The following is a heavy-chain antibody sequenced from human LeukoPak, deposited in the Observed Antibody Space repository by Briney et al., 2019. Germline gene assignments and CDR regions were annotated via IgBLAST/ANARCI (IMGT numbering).Heavy chain of an antibody. CDR3: TKDTGAFDI. Sequence: GGSLRLSCAASGFTFSNAWMNWVRQAPGKGLEWVGRVKSVTEGGAIDFAAPVKGRFTISRDDSKNTMYLQMDSLKTEDTAMYYCTKDTGAFDIWGQGTMVIVSS. V-gene: IGHV3-15*07. CDR2: VKSVTEGGAI. CDR1: GFTFSNAW. J-gene: IGHJ3*02. D-gene: IGHD1-14*01.